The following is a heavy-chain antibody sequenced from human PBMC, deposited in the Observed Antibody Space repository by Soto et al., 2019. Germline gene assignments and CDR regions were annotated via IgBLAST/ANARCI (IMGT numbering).Heavy chain of an antibody. CDR1: GGTFSSYT. V-gene: IGHV1-69*08. CDR2: IIPILGIA. J-gene: IGHJ6*03. Sequence: QVQLVQSGAEVKKPGSSVKVSCKASGGTFSSYTISWVRQAPGQGLEWMGRIIPILGIANYAQKFQGRVTIPADKSTSSAYMELSSLRSEDTAVYYCAREATDYYYYYMDVWGKGTTVTVSS. D-gene: IGHD1-26*01. CDR3: AREATDYYYYYMDV.